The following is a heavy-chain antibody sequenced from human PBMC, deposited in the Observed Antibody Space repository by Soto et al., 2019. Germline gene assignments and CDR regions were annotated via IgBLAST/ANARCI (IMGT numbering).Heavy chain of an antibody. CDR3: ARRGGDQSLNY. CDR1: VFTFSDFY. D-gene: IGHD3-16*02. CDR2: ITNIDSSK. J-gene: IGHJ4*02. Sequence: QVQLVESGGGLVKPGGSLRLSCAASVFTFSDFYMIWIRQAPGKGLEWVLHITNIDSSKYYADSVRGRFTISRDNDKKTRYLQMNNLRAEDTAVYYCARRGGDQSLNYWCQGTLVTVSS. V-gene: IGHV3-11*01.